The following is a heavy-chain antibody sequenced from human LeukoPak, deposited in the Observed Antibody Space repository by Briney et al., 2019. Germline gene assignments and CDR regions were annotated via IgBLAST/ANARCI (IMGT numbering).Heavy chain of an antibody. CDR2: IRYDGSNK. CDR1: GFTFSSYG. CDR3: AKWFYGARYFDY. D-gene: IGHD4-17*01. V-gene: IGHV3-30*02. Sequence: GGSLRLSCAASGFTFSSYGMHWVRQAPGKGPEWVAFIRYDGSNKYYADSVKGRFTISRDNSKNTLYLQMNSLRAEDTAVYYCAKWFYGARYFDYWGQGTLVTVSS. J-gene: IGHJ4*02.